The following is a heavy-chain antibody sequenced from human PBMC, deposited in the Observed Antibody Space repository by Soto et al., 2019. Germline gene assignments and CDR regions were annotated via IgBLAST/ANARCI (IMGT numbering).Heavy chain of an antibody. D-gene: IGHD6-19*01. CDR2: ISSNGGST. Sequence: GGSLRLSCSASGFTFSSYAMHWVRQAPGKGLEYVSAISSNGGSTYYADSVKGRFTISRDNSKNTLYLQMGSLRAEDTAVYYCVKGLEQWLGGENDAFDIWGQGTMVTVSS. CDR1: GFTFSSYA. V-gene: IGHV3-64D*08. CDR3: VKGLEQWLGGENDAFDI. J-gene: IGHJ3*02.